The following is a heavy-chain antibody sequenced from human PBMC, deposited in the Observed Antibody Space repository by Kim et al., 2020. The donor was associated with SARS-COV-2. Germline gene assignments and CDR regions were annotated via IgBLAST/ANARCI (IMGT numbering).Heavy chain of an antibody. V-gene: IGHV3-30*04. J-gene: IGHJ4*02. CDR3: AREGGTSGRCGFFDN. CDR2: MSFDGSK. Sequence: GGSLRLSCAASGLTFNNHIIHWVRQAPGKGLEWVAAMSFDGSKYYADSVKGRFTVSRDASETTQFLQVSSLRPDDTALYYCAREGGTSGRCGFFDNLGQG. CDR1: GLTFNNHI. D-gene: IGHD2-21*01.